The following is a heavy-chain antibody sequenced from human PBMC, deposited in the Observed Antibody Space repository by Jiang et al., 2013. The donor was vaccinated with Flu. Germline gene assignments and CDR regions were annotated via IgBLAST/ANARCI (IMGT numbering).Heavy chain of an antibody. CDR3: AGEGCSGGSCSSIDY. CDR1: GGSISSGSYY. Sequence: KPSQTLSLTCTVSGGSISSGSYYWSWIRQPAGKGLEWIGRIYTSGSTNYNPSLKSRVTISVDTSKNQFSLKLSSVTAADTAVYYCAGEGCSGGSCSSIDYWGQ. V-gene: IGHV4-61*02. J-gene: IGHJ4*02. D-gene: IGHD2-15*01. CDR2: IYTSGST.